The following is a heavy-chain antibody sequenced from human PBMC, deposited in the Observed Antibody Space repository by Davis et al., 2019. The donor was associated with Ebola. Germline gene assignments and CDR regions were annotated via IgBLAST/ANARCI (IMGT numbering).Heavy chain of an antibody. Sequence: PGGSLRLSCAASGFTFSSYGMHWVRQAPGKGLEWVAFIQFDGTKTYYLDFVKGRFIISRDNVRNTLYLQMNSLRADDTAVYYCAQDGINMPFYYWGQGTLATVSS. D-gene: IGHD2-2*01. CDR2: IQFDGTKT. V-gene: IGHV3-30*02. CDR1: GFTFSSYG. CDR3: AQDGINMPFYY. J-gene: IGHJ4*02.